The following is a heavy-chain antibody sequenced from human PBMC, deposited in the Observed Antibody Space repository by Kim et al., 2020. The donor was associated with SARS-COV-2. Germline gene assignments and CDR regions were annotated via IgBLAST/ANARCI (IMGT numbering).Heavy chain of an antibody. CDR3: ARDAPRDFWSGYHKNLRDYYYYYGMDV. V-gene: IGHV7-4-1*02. D-gene: IGHD3-3*01. J-gene: IGHJ6*02. CDR2: INTNTGNP. CDR1: GYTFTSYA. Sequence: ASVKVSCKASGYTFTSYAMNWVRQAPGQGLEWMGWINTNTGNPTYAQGFTGRFVFSLDTSVSTAYLQISSLKAEDTAVYYCARDAPRDFWSGYHKNLRDYYYYYGMDVWGQGTTVTDSS.